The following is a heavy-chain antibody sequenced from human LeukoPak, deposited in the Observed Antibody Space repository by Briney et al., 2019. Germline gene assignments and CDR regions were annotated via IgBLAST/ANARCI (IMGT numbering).Heavy chain of an antibody. D-gene: IGHD3-10*01. CDR1: GFTFSTYA. CDR3: ASHHYYGSGSYYYGMDV. Sequence: GGSLRLSCAASGFTFSTYAMSWVRLAPGKGLEWVSGISGSGGSTYYADSVKGRFTISRDNSKNTLYLQMNSLRAEDTAVYYCASHHYYGSGSYYYGMDVWGQGTTVTVSS. J-gene: IGHJ6*02. V-gene: IGHV3-23*01. CDR2: ISGSGGST.